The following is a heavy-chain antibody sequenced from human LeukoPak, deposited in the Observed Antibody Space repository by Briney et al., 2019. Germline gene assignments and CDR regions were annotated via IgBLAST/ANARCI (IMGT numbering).Heavy chain of an antibody. D-gene: IGHD5-12*01. CDR3: ARTGYSGYHFDF. J-gene: IGHJ4*02. CDR1: GGSISSYY. CDR2: IYYSGNT. V-gene: IGHV4-59*08. Sequence: SETLSLTCTVSGGSISSYYWSWIRQPPGMELEWIADIYYSGNTYYNPSLKSRVTISVDTSKNQFSLKLSSVTAADTAVYYCARTGYSGYHFDFWGQGTLVTVSS.